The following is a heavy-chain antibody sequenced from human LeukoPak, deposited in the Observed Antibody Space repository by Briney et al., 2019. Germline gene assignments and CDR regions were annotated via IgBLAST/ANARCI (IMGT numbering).Heavy chain of an antibody. Sequence: GGSLRLSCAASGFTFSSYSMNWVRQAPGKGLEWVSYISSSSTIYYADSVKGRFTISRDNAKNSLYLQMNSLRDEDTAVYYCARDLSGWFVRTFDYWGQGTLVTVSS. V-gene: IGHV3-48*02. D-gene: IGHD6-19*01. CDR3: ARDLSGWFVRTFDY. CDR1: GFTFSSYS. CDR2: ISSSSTI. J-gene: IGHJ4*02.